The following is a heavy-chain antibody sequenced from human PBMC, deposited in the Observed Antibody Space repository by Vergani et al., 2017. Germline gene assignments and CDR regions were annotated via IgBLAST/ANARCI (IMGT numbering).Heavy chain of an antibody. J-gene: IGHJ3*02. Sequence: QVQLQESGPGLVKPSETLSLTCTVSGGSISSYYWSWIRQPPGKGLEWIGYIYYSGSTNYNPSLKSRVTISVDTSKNHFSLKLSSVTAADTAVYYCARGGLIWEDAFDIWGQGTMVTVSS. V-gene: IGHV4-59*01. CDR1: GGSISSYY. CDR3: ARGGLIWEDAFDI. D-gene: IGHD2-8*01. CDR2: IYYSGST.